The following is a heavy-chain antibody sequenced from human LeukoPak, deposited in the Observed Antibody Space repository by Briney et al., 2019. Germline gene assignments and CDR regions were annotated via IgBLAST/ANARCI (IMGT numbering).Heavy chain of an antibody. CDR2: IYHSGTT. Sequence: TWVRQAPGKGLEWIGEIYHSGTTNYSPSLKSRVTISVDKSKNQYSLNLSSVTAADTAVYYCARDPPRAYGMDVWGPGITVTVSS. V-gene: IGHV4-4*02. J-gene: IGHJ6*02. CDR3: ARDPPRAYGMDV.